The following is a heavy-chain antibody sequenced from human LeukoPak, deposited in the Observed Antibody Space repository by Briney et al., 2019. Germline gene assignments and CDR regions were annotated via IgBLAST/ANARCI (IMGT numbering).Heavy chain of an antibody. D-gene: IGHD3-10*01. CDR1: GFTFSSYW. CDR2: IKQDGSEK. Sequence: PGGSLRLSCAASGFTFSSYWMSWVRQAPGKGLEWVANIKQDGSEKYYVDSVKGRFTISRDNAKNSLYLQMNSLRAEDTAVYYCARGQMVRGVIITDGDGMDVWGQGTTVTVSS. V-gene: IGHV3-7*01. CDR3: ARGQMVRGVIITDGDGMDV. J-gene: IGHJ6*02.